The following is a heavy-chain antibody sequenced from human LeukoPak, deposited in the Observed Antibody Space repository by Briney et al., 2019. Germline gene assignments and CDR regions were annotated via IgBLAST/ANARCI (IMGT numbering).Heavy chain of an antibody. J-gene: IGHJ4*02. Sequence: GGSLRLSCAASRLSFSTLAMSWVGQGPARGLEWVSSIKGNGETFYADSVMGRFTLYSDNCTNTVYFQLNNLRAEDTAIHYCAKASWVSTTDAVRWGEGPLVPVSS. CDR1: RLSFSTLA. CDR2: IKGNGET. V-gene: IGHV3-23*01. D-gene: IGHD1-14*01. CDR3: AKASWVSTTDAVR.